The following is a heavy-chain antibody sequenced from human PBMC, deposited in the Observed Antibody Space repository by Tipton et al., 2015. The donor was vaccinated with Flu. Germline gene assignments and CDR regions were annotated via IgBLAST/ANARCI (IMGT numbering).Heavy chain of an antibody. J-gene: IGHJ4*02. CDR1: GYSISSGYY. CDR3: VRHTGDSVREVIDY. Sequence: LRLSCAVSGYSISSGYYWGWVRQPPGRGLEWIGTIYHSGSTYYNPSLKSRFTMSVDTSKNQFSLKLSSVTDADTAVYYCVRHTGDSVREVIDYCGQGTLVTVSS. CDR2: IYHSGST. V-gene: IGHV4-38-2*01. D-gene: IGHD3-10*02.